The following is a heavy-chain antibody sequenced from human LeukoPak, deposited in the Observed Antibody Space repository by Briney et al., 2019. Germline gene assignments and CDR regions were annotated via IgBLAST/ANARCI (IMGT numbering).Heavy chain of an antibody. V-gene: IGHV1-18*01. CDR2: ISVYNGNT. CDR3: ARARSTTYYYDSSGQNYFDY. Sequence: ASVKVSCNASGYTFNSYGFSWVRQAPGQGLEWMGWISVYNGNTNYAQKFQGRVTMTTDTSTSTAYMELRSLRSDDTAVYYCARARSTTYYYDSSGQNYFDYWGQGTLVTVSS. J-gene: IGHJ4*02. D-gene: IGHD3-22*01. CDR1: GYTFNSYG.